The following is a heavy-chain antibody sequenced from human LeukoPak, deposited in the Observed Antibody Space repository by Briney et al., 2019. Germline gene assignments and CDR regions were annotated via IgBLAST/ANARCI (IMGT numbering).Heavy chain of an antibody. V-gene: IGHV1-24*01. CDR3: ATVGYYYDSSAPTPXXFDP. CDR1: GYTLTELS. Sequence: ASVKVSCKVSGYTLTELSMHWVRQAPGKGLEWMGGFDPEDGETIYAQKFQGRVTMTEDTSTDTAYMELSSLRSEDTAVHYCATVGYYYDSSAPTPXXFDPWGQGTLVTVSS. CDR2: FDPEDGET. D-gene: IGHD3-22*01. J-gene: IGHJ5*02.